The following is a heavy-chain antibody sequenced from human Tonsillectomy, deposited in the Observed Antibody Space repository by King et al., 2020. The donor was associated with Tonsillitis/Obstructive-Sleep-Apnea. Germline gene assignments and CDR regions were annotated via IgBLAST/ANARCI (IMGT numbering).Heavy chain of an antibody. CDR1: GFTFSSYA. J-gene: IGHJ3*02. CDR2: ISYDGSNK. V-gene: IGHV3-30*04. D-gene: IGHD4/OR15-4a*01. CDR3: ARERLWKCAFDI. Sequence: HVQLVESGGGVVQPGRSLRLSCAASGFTFSSYAMHWVRQAPGKGLEWVAVISYDGSNKYYADSVKGRFTISRDNSKNTLYLQMNSLRAEDTAVYYCARERLWKCAFDIWGQGTMVTVSS.